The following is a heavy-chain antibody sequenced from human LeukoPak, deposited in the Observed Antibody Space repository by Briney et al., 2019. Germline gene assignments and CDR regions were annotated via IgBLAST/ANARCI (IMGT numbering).Heavy chain of an antibody. D-gene: IGHD6-13*01. CDR3: ARSIAAAGPY. CDR1: GFTFSTFT. V-gene: IGHV3-21*01. CDR2: ISETSGHI. Sequence: GGSLRLSCAASGFTFSTFTMTWVRQAPGKGLEWVSSISETSGHIYYADSVKGRFTISRDNAQNSVFLQMDSLRVEDTAIYYCARSIAAAGPYWGQGTLVTVSS. J-gene: IGHJ4*02.